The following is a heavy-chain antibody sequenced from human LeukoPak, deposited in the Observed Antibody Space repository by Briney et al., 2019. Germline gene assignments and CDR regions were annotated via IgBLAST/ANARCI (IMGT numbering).Heavy chain of an antibody. Sequence: QPGGSLRLSCAASGFTFNDYDMHWVRQVIGKGLEWVSAIGIRGDTHYSGSVKGRFTISRENAESSLYLQMNSLRAEDTAVYYCARGGIQVSGIDEFDYWGQGTLVTVSS. CDR1: GFTFNDYD. V-gene: IGHV3-13*01. CDR3: ARGGIQVSGIDEFDY. J-gene: IGHJ4*02. D-gene: IGHD6-19*01. CDR2: IGIRGDT.